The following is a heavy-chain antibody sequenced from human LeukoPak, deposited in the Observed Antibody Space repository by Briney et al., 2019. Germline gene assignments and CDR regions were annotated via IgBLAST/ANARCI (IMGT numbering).Heavy chain of an antibody. J-gene: IGHJ4*02. Sequence: SQTLSLTCAISGDSVSSNSAAWNWIRQSPSRGLEWLGRTYYRSKWYNDYAVSVKSQITINPDTSKKQSSLQLNSVTPEDTAVYYCARDLVSGGWYGIDYWGQGTLVTVSS. CDR2: TYYRSKWYN. V-gene: IGHV6-1*01. CDR3: ARDLVSGGWYGIDY. CDR1: GDSVSSNSAA. D-gene: IGHD6-19*01.